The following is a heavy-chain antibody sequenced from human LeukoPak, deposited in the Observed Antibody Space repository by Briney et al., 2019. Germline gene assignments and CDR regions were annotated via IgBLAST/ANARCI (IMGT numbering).Heavy chain of an antibody. CDR2: VKTDGSSV. D-gene: IGHD2-21*01. V-gene: IGHV3-74*01. CDR1: GFTFSSHW. CDR3: ARGCGAFVDY. J-gene: IGHJ4*02. Sequence: GGSLRLSCAASGFTFSSHWMHWVRQAPGKGLMWVSRVKTDGSSVSYADSVKGRFTISRDNAKNTLYLQMNSLGAGDTAVYYCARGCGAFVDYWGQGTLVTVSS.